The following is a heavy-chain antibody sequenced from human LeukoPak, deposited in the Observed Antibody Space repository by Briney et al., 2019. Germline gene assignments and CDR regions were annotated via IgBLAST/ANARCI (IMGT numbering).Heavy chain of an antibody. CDR1: GGSISNSSYY. Sequence: SETLSLTCTVSGGSISNSSYYWGWIRQPPGKGLEWIGSMYYSGITYYNPSLKSRATISVDTPKNQFSLKLSSVTAADTAVYYCARHGRIGTINPSYWGQGTLVTVSS. CDR3: ARHGRIGTINPSY. V-gene: IGHV4-39*01. D-gene: IGHD2-15*01. J-gene: IGHJ4*02. CDR2: MYYSGIT.